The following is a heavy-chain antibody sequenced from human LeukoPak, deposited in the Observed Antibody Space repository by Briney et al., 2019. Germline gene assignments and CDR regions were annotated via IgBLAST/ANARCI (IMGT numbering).Heavy chain of an antibody. V-gene: IGHV3-30-3*01. CDR3: ARDRYCSSTSCQPGDY. J-gene: IGHJ4*02. Sequence: PGRSLRLFCAASGFTFSSYAMHWVRQAPGKGLEWVAVISYDGSNKYYADSVKGRFTISRDNSKNKLYLQMNSLRAEDTAVYYCARDRYCSSTSCQPGDYWGQGTLVTVSS. CDR1: GFTFSSYA. D-gene: IGHD2-2*01. CDR2: ISYDGSNK.